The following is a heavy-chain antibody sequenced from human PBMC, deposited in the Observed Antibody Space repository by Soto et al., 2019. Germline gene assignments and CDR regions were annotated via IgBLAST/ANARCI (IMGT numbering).Heavy chain of an antibody. V-gene: IGHV4-31*03. Sequence: SETLSLTCTVSGGSISSGGYYWSWIRQHPGKGLEWIGYIYYSGSTYYNPSLKSRVTISVDTSKNQFSLKLSPVTAADTAVYYCARGVSSSWYPVFDYWGQGTLVTVSS. CDR3: ARGVSSSWYPVFDY. CDR2: IYYSGST. D-gene: IGHD6-13*01. J-gene: IGHJ4*02. CDR1: GGSISSGGYY.